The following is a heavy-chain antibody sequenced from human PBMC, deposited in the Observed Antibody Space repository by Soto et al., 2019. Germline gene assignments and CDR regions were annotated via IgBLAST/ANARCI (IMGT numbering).Heavy chain of an antibody. CDR1: GFTFSSYA. CDR2: ISGSGGST. V-gene: IGHV3-23*01. CDR3: AKSPTYGSGPSPDYGMDV. J-gene: IGHJ6*02. Sequence: GSLRLSCAASGFTFSSYAMIWVRQAPGKGLEWVSAISGSGGSTYYADSVKGRFTISRDNSKNTLYLQMNSLRAEDTAVYYCAKSPTYGSGPSPDYGMDVWGQGTTVTVSS. D-gene: IGHD3-10*01.